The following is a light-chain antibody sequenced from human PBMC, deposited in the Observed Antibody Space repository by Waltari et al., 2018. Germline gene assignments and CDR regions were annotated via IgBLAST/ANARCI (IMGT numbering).Light chain of an antibody. Sequence: ETVLTQSPGTLSLSPGERATLSCRASQSLQSVSSNDLAWYQQRRGQAPRLLIYGVSSRATGIPDRFSGSGSGTDFTLTISRLEPEDFAVYYCQQYGDSPLTFGGGTKVEIK. J-gene: IGKJ4*01. CDR1: QSLQSVSSND. CDR2: GVS. CDR3: QQYGDSPLT. V-gene: IGKV3-20*01.